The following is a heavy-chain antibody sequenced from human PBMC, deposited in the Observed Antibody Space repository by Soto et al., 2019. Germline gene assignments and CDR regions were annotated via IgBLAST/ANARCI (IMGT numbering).Heavy chain of an antibody. V-gene: IGHV2-5*02. CDR1: GFSLSTSGVG. CDR2: IYWDDDK. D-gene: IGHD6-13*01. J-gene: IGHJ4*02. Sequence: QITLKESGPTLVKPTQTLTLTCTFSGFSLSTSGVGVGWIRQPPGKALEWLALIYWDDDKRYSQSLKSRLTITTDTSKNQVVLTMTNMDPVDTATYYCAHSPPIAAAGINQFDYWGQGTLVTVSS. CDR3: AHSPPIAAAGINQFDY.